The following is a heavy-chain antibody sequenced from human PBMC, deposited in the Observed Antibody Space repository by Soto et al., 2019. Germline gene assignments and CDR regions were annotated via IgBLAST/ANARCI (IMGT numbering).Heavy chain of an antibody. J-gene: IGHJ4*02. CDR1: GYSISRGYY. D-gene: IGHD3-22*01. CDR2: IHHRGNT. V-gene: IGHV4-38-2*02. CDR3: ARDDFDSGGYSIDY. Sequence: ETLSLTCVVSGYSISRGYYWGWIRQPPGKGLEWIGSIHHRGNTYYNPSLKRRVTISLDTSKNQFSLKLNSVTAADTAVYFCARDDFDSGGYSIDYWGQGTLVTAPQ.